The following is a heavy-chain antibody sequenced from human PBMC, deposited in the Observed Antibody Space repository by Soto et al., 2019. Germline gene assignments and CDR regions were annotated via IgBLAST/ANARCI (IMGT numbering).Heavy chain of an antibody. V-gene: IGHV4-30-4*01. Sequence: QVRLQESGPGLLKASQTLSLTCTFSGSSVSRAQHYWSWIRQPPGKGLEWFGYTYYSGSSYYKASLQTRVSISFDRNQTQFSLELTSVTAADTAVYYCARLSGYDPAGAADEWGTGILVSVSS. CDR3: ARLSGYDPAGAADE. D-gene: IGHD5-12*01. CDR2: TYYSGSS. CDR1: GSSVSRAQHY. J-gene: IGHJ4*02.